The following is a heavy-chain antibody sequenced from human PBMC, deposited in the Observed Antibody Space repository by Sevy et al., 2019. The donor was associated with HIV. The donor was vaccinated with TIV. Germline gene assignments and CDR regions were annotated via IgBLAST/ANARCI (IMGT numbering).Heavy chain of an antibody. V-gene: IGHV3-7*03. J-gene: IGHJ6*03. CDR1: GFTFSRYW. CDR2: IKQDGSEK. D-gene: IGHD3-10*01. CDR3: ARREVRGVIYYYMDV. Sequence: GGSLRLSCAASGFTFSRYWMSWVRQAPGKGLEWVANIKQDGSEKYYVDSVKGRFTISRDNAKNSLYLQMNSLRAEDTAVYYCARREVRGVIYYYMDVWGKRTTVTVSS.